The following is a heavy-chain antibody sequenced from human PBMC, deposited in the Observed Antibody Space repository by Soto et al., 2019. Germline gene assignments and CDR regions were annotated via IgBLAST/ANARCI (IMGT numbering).Heavy chain of an antibody. Sequence: QVQQVRSGAEVKKPGSSVKVPCKASGGTFSSYTISWVRQAPGQGLEWMARIIPIMNITNFARKFQGRVTLTADTSTNTAYMELSSLTSADTAVYYCSSQSMRPRPLPGYSFDYWGQGVLVTVSS. CDR3: SSQSMRPRPLPGYSFDY. V-gene: IGHV1-69*02. D-gene: IGHD6-6*01. CDR2: IIPIMNIT. CDR1: GGTFSSYT. J-gene: IGHJ4*02.